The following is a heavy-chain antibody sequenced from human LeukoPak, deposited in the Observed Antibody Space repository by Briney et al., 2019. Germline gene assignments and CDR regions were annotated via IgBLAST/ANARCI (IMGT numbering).Heavy chain of an antibody. CDR1: GFTFSDYY. CDR2: ISGSGTTV. D-gene: IGHD6-19*01. CDR3: ARVQRWPTCFDY. Sequence: GGSLRLSCAASGFTFSDYYMSWIRQAPGKGLEWVSYISGSGTTVYYADSAKGRFTISRDNANISLYLQMNSLRAEDTAMYSCARVQRWPTCFDYWGQGTLVTVSS. V-gene: IGHV3-11*04. J-gene: IGHJ4*02.